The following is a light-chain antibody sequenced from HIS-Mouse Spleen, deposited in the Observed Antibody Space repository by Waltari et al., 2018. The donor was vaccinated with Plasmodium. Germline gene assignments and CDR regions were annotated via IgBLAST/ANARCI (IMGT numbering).Light chain of an antibody. CDR2: WAS. Sequence: DIVMTQSPDSPAVSLGERATINRKSSQSVLYSSNNKNYVAWYQQKPGHPPKLIIYWASTRESGVPDRFSGSGSGTDFTLTISSLQAEDVAVYYCQQYYSTPTFGQGTRLEIK. J-gene: IGKJ5*01. V-gene: IGKV4-1*01. CDR3: QQYYSTPT. CDR1: QSVLYSSNNKNY.